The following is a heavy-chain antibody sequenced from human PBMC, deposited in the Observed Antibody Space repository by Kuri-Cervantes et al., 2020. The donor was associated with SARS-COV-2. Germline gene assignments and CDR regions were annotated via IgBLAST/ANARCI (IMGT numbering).Heavy chain of an antibody. D-gene: IGHD1-26*01. V-gene: IGHV3-30*02. CDR2: IRYDGSNK. J-gene: IGHJ4*02. CDR1: GFTFSSYE. CDR3: AKDVAVGAHGVFDY. Sequence: GESLKISCAASGFTFSSYEMNWVRQAPGKGLEWVAFIRYDGSNKYYADSVKGRFNISRDNSKNTLYLQMNSLRAEGAAVYYCAKDVAVGAHGVFDYWGQGTLVTVSS.